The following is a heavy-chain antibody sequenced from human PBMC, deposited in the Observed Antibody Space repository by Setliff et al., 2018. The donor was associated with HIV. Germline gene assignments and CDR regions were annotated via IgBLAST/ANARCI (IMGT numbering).Heavy chain of an antibody. J-gene: IGHJ4*02. CDR1: GGTFSSFA. Sequence: RASVKVSCKASGGTFSSFAISWVRQAPGQGLEWMGWINVNSGGTKYAQKFQGRVTMTRDTSISTAYMEVSSLRSDDTAVYYCAREGSPIYYFDYWSQGTLVTVSS. V-gene: IGHV1-2*02. CDR3: AREGSPIYYFDY. D-gene: IGHD3-10*01. CDR2: INVNSGGT.